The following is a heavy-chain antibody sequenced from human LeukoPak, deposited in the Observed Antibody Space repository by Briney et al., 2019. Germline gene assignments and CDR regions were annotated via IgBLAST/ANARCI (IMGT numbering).Heavy chain of an antibody. CDR2: IYSGGTT. V-gene: IGHV3-53*01. CDR1: GFTVSSNY. J-gene: IGHJ4*02. Sequence: GSLRLSSAASGFTVSSNYMSWVRQAPGKGLEWVSVIYSGGTTYYADSVKGRFTISRDNSKNMLYLQMNSLRAEDTAVYYCAREVPATGMYFDYWGQGTLVTVSS. CDR3: AREVPATGMYFDY. D-gene: IGHD1-1*01.